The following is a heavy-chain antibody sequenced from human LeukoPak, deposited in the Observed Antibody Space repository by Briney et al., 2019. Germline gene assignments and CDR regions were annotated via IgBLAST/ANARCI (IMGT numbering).Heavy chain of an antibody. CDR3: ARVGRGGVTMVRGVWDYYYYYMDV. V-gene: IGHV4-34*01. CDR1: GGPFSGYY. CDR2: INHSGST. D-gene: IGHD3-10*01. Sequence: SETLSLTCAVYGGPFSGYYWSWIRQPPGKGLEWIGEINHSGSTNYNPSLKSRVTISVDTSKNQFSLKLSSVTAADTAVYYCARVGRGGVTMVRGVWDYYYYYMDVWGKGTTVTVSS. J-gene: IGHJ6*03.